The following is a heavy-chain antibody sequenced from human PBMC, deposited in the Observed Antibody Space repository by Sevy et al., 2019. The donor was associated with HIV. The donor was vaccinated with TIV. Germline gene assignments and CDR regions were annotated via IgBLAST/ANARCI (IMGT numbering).Heavy chain of an antibody. CDR2: IKSKTDGGTT. CDR3: TTTPPEYDYIWGSYRDPWFDP. V-gene: IGHV3-15*01. D-gene: IGHD3-16*02. Sequence: GGSLRLSCAASGFTFSNAWMSWVRQAPGKGLEWVGGIKSKTDGGTTDYAAPVKGRFTISRDDSKNTLYLQMNSLKTEDTAVYYCTTTPPEYDYIWGSYRDPWFDPWGQGTLVTVSS. J-gene: IGHJ5*02. CDR1: GFTFSNAW.